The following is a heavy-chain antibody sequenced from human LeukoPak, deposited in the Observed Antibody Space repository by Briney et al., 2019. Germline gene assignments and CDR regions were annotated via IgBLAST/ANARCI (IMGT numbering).Heavy chain of an antibody. V-gene: IGHV1-8*02. D-gene: IGHD6-13*01. J-gene: IGHJ6*03. CDR2: INPNSGNT. CDR3: ARGYWSSSWSSYYYVDV. Sequence: GASVKVSCKASGYTFTGYYMHWVRQAPGQGLEWMGWINPNSGNTGYAQKFQGRVTMTRNTSISTAYMELTSLRSEDTAVYYCARGYWSSSWSSYYYVDVWGKGTTVTISS. CDR1: GYTFTGYY.